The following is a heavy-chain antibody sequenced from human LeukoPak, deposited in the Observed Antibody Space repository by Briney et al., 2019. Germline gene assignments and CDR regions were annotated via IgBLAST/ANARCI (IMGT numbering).Heavy chain of an antibody. J-gene: IGHJ5*02. CDR3: ARDSCGGGSCYSSWFDP. CDR1: GGSISSGSYY. CDR2: IYTSGST. D-gene: IGHD2-15*01. Sequence: SQTLSLTCTVSGGSISSGSYYWSWIRQPAGKGLEWIGRIYTSGSTNYNPSLKSRVTISVDTSKNQFSLKLSSVTAADTAVYYCARDSCGGGSCYSSWFDPWGQGTLVTVSS. V-gene: IGHV4-61*02.